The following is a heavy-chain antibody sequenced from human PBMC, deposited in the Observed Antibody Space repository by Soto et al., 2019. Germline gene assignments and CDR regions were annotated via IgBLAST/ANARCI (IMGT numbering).Heavy chain of an antibody. CDR3: ARESDFWDDAYMRTFDI. CDR2: INHSGST. Sequence: SETLSLTCAVYGGSFSGYYWSWIRQPPGKGLEWIGEINHSGSTNYNPSLKSRVTISVDTSKSQFSLKLSSVTAADTAVYYCARESDFWDDAYMRTFDIWGQGTKVTVSS. J-gene: IGHJ3*02. V-gene: IGHV4-34*01. CDR1: GGSFSGYY. D-gene: IGHD3-3*01.